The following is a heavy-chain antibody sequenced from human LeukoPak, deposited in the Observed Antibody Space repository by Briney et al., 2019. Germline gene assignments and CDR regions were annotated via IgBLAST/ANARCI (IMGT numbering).Heavy chain of an antibody. V-gene: IGHV4-31*03. J-gene: IGHJ4*02. CDR2: IYYTGVT. CDR3: AASSGVTLGRF. D-gene: IGHD3-16*01. Sequence: SETLSLTCTVSGGSIGSGTHYYNWIRQHPGKGLEWIGYIYYTGVTSYNPSLKSRVTMSVDTSMNQVSLKLSSLTAADTAVYYCAASSGVTLGRFWGQGTLVTVSS. CDR1: GGSIGSGTHY.